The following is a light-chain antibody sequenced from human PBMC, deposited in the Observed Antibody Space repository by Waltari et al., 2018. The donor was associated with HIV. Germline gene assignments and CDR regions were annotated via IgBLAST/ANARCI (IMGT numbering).Light chain of an antibody. J-gene: IGLJ2*01. CDR3: SSPTPMDSWT. V-gene: IGLV2-14*03. CDR2: AVT. Sequence: HSALTQPASVSGSPGHSITISCTASTRDLGNFVAWYQQPPGTGPPLRPYAVTRRPSGTPALASASKAGATASLTISRLQIDYEADYYCSSPTPMDSWTFGGGT. CDR1: TRDLGNF.